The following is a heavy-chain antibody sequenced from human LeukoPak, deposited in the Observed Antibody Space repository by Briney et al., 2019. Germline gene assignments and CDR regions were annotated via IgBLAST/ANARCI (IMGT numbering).Heavy chain of an antibody. J-gene: IGHJ4*02. V-gene: IGHV3-11*01. CDR2: ISGTGSTI. Sequence: NPGGSLRLSCAASGFTFSDYDMSWVCQAPGKGLEWVSYISGTGSTIYYADSVKGRFTISRDNAKNSLYLQMNSLRAEDTAVYYCARPYDFDYWGQGTLVTVSS. D-gene: IGHD2-2*01. CDR1: GFTFSDYD. CDR3: ARPYDFDY.